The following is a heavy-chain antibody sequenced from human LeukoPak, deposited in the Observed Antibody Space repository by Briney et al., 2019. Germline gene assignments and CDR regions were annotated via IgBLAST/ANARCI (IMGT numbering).Heavy chain of an antibody. CDR3: ASTQGSYYGRNWFDP. CDR2: IYYSGST. CDR1: GGSISSYY. J-gene: IGHJ5*02. Sequence: SETLTLTCPVPGGSISSYYWSWIRQPPGKGLEWIGYIYYSGSTNYNPSLKSRVTISVDTSKNQFSLKLSSVTAADMAVYYCASTQGSYYGRNWFDPWGQGTLVTVSS. V-gene: IGHV4-59*01. D-gene: IGHD1-26*01.